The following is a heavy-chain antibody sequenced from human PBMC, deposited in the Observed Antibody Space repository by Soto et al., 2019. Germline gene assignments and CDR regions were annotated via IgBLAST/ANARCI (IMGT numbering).Heavy chain of an antibody. CDR2: IYYSGST. J-gene: IGHJ4*02. V-gene: IGHV4-59*01. D-gene: IGHD1-26*01. CDR1: GGSISSYY. CDR3: ARSGVGASVDY. Sequence: VQLKESGPGLVKPSETLSLTCTVSGGSISSYYWSWIRQPPGRGLEWIGYIYYSGSTNYNPSLKSRVTIPVDTAKNQFALKLSSVTAADTAVYYCARSGVGASVDYWGQGTLVTVSS.